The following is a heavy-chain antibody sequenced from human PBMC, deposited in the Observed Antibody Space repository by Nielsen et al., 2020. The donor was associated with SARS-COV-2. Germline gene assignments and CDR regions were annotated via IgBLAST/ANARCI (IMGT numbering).Heavy chain of an antibody. D-gene: IGHD2-2*01. CDR1: GFTVSSNY. Sequence: GGSLRLSCAASGFTVSSNYMSWVRQAPGKGLEWVSVIYSGGSTYYADSVKGRFTISRDNSKNTLYLQMNSLRAEDTAVYYCAQPYCSSTSCPPDYWGQGTLVTVSS. J-gene: IGHJ4*02. CDR2: IYSGGST. V-gene: IGHV3-53*05. CDR3: AQPYCSSTSCPPDY.